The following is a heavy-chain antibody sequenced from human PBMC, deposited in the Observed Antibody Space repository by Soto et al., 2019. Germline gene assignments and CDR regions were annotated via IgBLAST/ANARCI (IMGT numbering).Heavy chain of an antibody. J-gene: IGHJ5*02. D-gene: IGHD3-10*01. CDR2: IDGSGGIT. V-gene: IGHV3-23*01. CDR1: GITFGSPD. Sequence: QLLQSGGGLVQPGGSLTLSFAASGITFGSPDMSWVRQAPGEGLEWVSTIDGSGGITYYADSVKGRFTISRDNSRNTVYLQMNSLRGDDTALYYCVKNSGWFNTWGQGALVTVSS. CDR3: VKNSGWFNT.